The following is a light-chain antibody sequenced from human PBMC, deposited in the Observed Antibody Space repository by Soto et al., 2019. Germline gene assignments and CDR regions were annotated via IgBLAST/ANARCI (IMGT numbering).Light chain of an antibody. CDR2: DAS. J-gene: IGKJ2*01. CDR1: QRINNC. V-gene: IGKV1-5*01. CDR3: HQYNSDYT. Sequence: GDRVTITCRASQRINNCLAWYQQKPGEAPKLLIYDASSLQSGVPSRFSGSGSGTDFTLTISSLQPDDFATYYCHQYNSDYTFGQGTRLEV.